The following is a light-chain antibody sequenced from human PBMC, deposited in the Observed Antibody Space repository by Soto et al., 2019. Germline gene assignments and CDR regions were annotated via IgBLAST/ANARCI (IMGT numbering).Light chain of an antibody. CDR3: LQYGNLPWT. CDR2: DAD. V-gene: IGKV1-33*01. CDR1: QHISKY. Sequence: DIQMTQSPSSLSASVGDRVTITCQASQHISKYLNWYQQKPGKAPILLIYDADNFETGGPSRFRVIGSGNDFTFTSSSMQPDDFTTYYCLQYGNLPWTFGQGTKVE. J-gene: IGKJ1*01.